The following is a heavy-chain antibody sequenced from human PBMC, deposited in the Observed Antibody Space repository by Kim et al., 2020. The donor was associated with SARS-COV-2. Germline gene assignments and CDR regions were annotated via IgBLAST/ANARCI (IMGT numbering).Heavy chain of an antibody. J-gene: IGHJ3*02. D-gene: IGHD3-10*01. Sequence: GGSLRLSCAASGFTFSSYSMNWVRQAPGKGLEWVSSISSSSSYIYYADSVKGRFTISRDNAKNSLYLQMNSLRAEDTAVYYCARDHHAYGSGKDGFDIWGQGTMVTVSS. CDR2: ISSSSSYI. V-gene: IGHV3-21*01. CDR3: ARDHHAYGSGKDGFDI. CDR1: GFTFSSYS.